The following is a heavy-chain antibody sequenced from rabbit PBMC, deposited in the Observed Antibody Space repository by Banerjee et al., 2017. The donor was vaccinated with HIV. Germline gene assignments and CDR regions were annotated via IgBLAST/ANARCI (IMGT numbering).Heavy chain of an antibody. J-gene: IGHJ4*01. Sequence: QEQLEESGGDLVKPEGSLTLTCKASGFSFSSSYWICWVRQAPGKGLEWIACIYAGSSGSTYYASWAKGRFTISKTSSTTVTLQMTSLTAADTATYFCARDTYAGYDYALNLWGQGTLVTVS. D-gene: IGHD6-1*01. CDR3: ARDTYAGYDYALNL. V-gene: IGHV1S45*01. CDR1: GFSFSSSYW. CDR2: IYAGSSGST.